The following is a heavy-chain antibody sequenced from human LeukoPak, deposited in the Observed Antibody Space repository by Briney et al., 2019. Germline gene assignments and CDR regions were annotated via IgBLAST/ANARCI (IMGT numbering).Heavy chain of an antibody. CDR1: GYTFTGYY. V-gene: IGHV1-2*06. CDR3: ARDDRLKLYCTNGVCYNAFDI. Sequence: ASVKVSCKASGYTFTGYYMHWVRQAPGQGLEWMGRINPNSGGTSYAQKFQGRVTMTRDTSISTAYMELSRLRSDDTAVYYCARDDRLKLYCTNGVCYNAFDIWGQGTMVTVSS. J-gene: IGHJ3*02. CDR2: INPNSGGT. D-gene: IGHD2-8*01.